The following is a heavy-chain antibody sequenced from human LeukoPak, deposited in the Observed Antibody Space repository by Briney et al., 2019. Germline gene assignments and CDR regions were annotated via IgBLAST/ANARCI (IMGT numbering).Heavy chain of an antibody. D-gene: IGHD3-22*01. Sequence: GGSLRLSCAASGFTVTSSYMNWVRQAPGKGLEWVSVIYSGGSTYYADSVKGRFTISRDNSKNTLYLQMNSLRAEDTAVYYCARDDYYDSSGDYWGQGTLVTVSS. J-gene: IGHJ4*02. V-gene: IGHV3-53*01. CDR1: GFTVTSSY. CDR3: ARDDYYDSSGDY. CDR2: IYSGGST.